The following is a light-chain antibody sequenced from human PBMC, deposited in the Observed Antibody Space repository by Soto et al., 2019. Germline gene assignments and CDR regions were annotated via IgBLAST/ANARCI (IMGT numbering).Light chain of an antibody. V-gene: IGKV3-20*01. CDR3: QQYGSSPLT. J-gene: IGKJ4*01. CDR1: QSVSTY. Sequence: EIVLTQSPATLTLSPGDRATLSCRASQSVSTYLAWYQQKPGQAPRLLIYDSSNRATGIPARFSGSGSGTDLTLTISRLEPEDFAVYYCQQYGSSPLTFGGGTKVDI. CDR2: DSS.